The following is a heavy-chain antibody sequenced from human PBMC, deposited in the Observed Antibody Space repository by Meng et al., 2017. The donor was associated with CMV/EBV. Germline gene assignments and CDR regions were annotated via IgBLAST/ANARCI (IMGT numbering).Heavy chain of an antibody. Sequence: VQLVRSGAEVKKPGASVKVSCKASGYTFTSYYMHWVRQAPGQGLEWMGIINPSGGSTSYAQKFQGRVTMTRDTSTSTVYMELSSLRSEDTAVYYCAREEGIAARSDWFDPWGQGTLVTVSS. CDR3: AREEGIAARSDWFDP. J-gene: IGHJ5*02. CDR2: INPSGGST. D-gene: IGHD6-6*01. CDR1: GYTFTSYY. V-gene: IGHV1-46*01.